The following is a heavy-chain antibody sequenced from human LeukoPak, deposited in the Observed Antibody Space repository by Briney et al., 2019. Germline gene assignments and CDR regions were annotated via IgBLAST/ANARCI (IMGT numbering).Heavy chain of an antibody. V-gene: IGHV3-33*08. CDR2: IWYDGSNK. J-gene: IGHJ4*02. Sequence: GGSLRLSCAASGFTFSSYGMHWVRQAPGKGLEWVAVIWYDGSNKYYADSVKGRFTISRDNSKNTLYLQMNSLRAEDTAVYYCARAGTYDSSGYYYWGQGTLVTVSS. CDR1: GFTFSSYG. CDR3: ARAGTYDSSGYYY. D-gene: IGHD3-22*01.